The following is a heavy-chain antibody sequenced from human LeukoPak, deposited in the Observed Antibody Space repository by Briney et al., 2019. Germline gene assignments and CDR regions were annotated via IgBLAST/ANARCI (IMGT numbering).Heavy chain of an antibody. Sequence: GEPLKISCKGSGYSFTSYWIGWVRQLPGKGLEWMGIIYPGDSDTRYSPSFQGQVTISAHKSISTAYLQWSSLKASDTAMYYCARARLAVGIPGDYWGQGTLVTVSS. CDR1: GYSFTSYW. CDR2: IYPGDSDT. CDR3: ARARLAVGIPGDY. D-gene: IGHD6-19*01. V-gene: IGHV5-51*01. J-gene: IGHJ4*02.